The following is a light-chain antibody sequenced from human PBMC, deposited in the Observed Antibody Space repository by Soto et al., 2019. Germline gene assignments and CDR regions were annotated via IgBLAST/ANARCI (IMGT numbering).Light chain of an antibody. CDR2: GAS. Sequence: EIVMTQSPATLSVSPGERATLSCRASQSVSSNLAWYQQKPGQAPRLLIYGASTRATGIPARFSGSGSGTEFTLTISSLQSEDFAVYYCQQYENWPLTFGPGTKVEIK. CDR3: QQYENWPLT. CDR1: QSVSSN. V-gene: IGKV3-15*01. J-gene: IGKJ3*01.